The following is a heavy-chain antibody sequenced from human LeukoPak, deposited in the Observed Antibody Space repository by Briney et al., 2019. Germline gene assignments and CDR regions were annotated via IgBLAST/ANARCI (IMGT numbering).Heavy chain of an antibody. Sequence: GGSLRLSCAASGFTFSSYWMSWVRQAPGKGLEWVANIKQDRGEKYYVDSVKGRFTISRDNAKNSLYLQMNSLRAEDTAVYYCARGITIFGVDLDYWGQGTLVTVSS. CDR3: ARGITIFGVDLDY. D-gene: IGHD3-3*01. V-gene: IGHV3-7*01. CDR2: IKQDRGEK. CDR1: GFTFSSYW. J-gene: IGHJ4*02.